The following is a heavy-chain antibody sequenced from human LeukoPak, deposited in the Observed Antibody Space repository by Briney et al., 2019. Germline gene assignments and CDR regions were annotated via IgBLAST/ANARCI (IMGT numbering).Heavy chain of an antibody. CDR1: GFTFSSYA. V-gene: IGHV3-23*01. Sequence: PGGSLRLSCAASGFTFSSYAMSWVRQAPGKGLEWVSAISGSGGSTYYADSVKGRFTISRDNSKNTLYLRMNSLRAEDTAVYYCAKRLNDPHPGSDFNYWGQGTLVTVSS. CDR2: ISGSGGST. J-gene: IGHJ4*02. D-gene: IGHD1-1*01. CDR3: AKRLNDPHPGSDFNY.